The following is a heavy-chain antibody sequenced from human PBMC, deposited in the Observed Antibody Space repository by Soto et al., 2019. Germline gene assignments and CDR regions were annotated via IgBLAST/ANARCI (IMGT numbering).Heavy chain of an antibody. CDR3: ARSVVVVAATEYYFDY. CDR2: INAGNGNT. CDR1: GYTFTSYA. Sequence: ASVKVSCKASGYTFTSYAMHWVRQAPGQRLEWMGRINAGNGNTKYSQKFQGRVTITRDTSASTAYMELSSLRSEDTAVYYCARSVVVVAATEYYFDYWGQGTLVTVSS. J-gene: IGHJ4*02. V-gene: IGHV1-3*01. D-gene: IGHD2-15*01.